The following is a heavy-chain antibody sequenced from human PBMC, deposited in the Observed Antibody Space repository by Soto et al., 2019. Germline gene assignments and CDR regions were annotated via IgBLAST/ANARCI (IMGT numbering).Heavy chain of an antibody. J-gene: IGHJ5*02. D-gene: IGHD2-15*01. CDR2: IYYSGST. V-gene: IGHV4-39*01. CDR1: GGSISSSSYY. Sequence: PSETLSLTCTVSGGSISSSSYYWGWIRQPPGKGLEWIGSIYYSGSTYYNPSLKSRVTISVDTSKNQFSLKLSSVTAADTAVYYCARQVLLSGWFDPWGQGTLVTVSS. CDR3: ARQVLLSGWFDP.